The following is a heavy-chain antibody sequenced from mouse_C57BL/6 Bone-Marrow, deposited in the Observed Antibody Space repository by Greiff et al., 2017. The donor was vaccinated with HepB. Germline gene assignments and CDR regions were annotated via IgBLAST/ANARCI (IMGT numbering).Heavy chain of an antibody. J-gene: IGHJ2*01. D-gene: IGHD2-1*01. V-gene: IGHV1-64*01. CDR1: GYTFTSYW. Sequence: VQLQQPGAELVKPGASVKLSCKASGYTFTSYWMHWVKQRPGQGLEWIGMIHPNSGSNNYNEKFKSKATLTVDKSSSTAYMQLSSLTSEDSAVYYCARNPVLLSYYFDYWGQGTTLTVSS. CDR3: ARNPVLLSYYFDY. CDR2: IHPNSGSN.